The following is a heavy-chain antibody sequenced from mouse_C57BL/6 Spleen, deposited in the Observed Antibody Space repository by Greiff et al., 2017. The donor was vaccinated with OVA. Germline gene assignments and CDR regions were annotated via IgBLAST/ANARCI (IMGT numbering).Heavy chain of an antibody. D-gene: IGHD2-5*01. J-gene: IGHJ1*03. CDR2: IWSGGST. V-gene: IGHV2-2*01. CDR1: GFSLTSYG. CDR3: ARDPPSIVTMDWYLDD. Sequence: QVQLQQSGPGLVQPSQSLSITCTVSGFSLTSYGVHWVRQSPGKGLEWLGVIWSGGSTDYNAAFISRLSISKDNSKSQVFFKMNSLQADDTAIYYCARDPPSIVTMDWYLDDWGKGTTVTVSS.